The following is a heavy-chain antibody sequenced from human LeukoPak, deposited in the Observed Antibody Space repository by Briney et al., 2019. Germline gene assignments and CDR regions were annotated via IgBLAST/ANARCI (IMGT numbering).Heavy chain of an antibody. Sequence: ASVKVSCKASGYTFTSYGISWVRQAPGQGLEWMGWISAYNGNTNYAQKLQGRVTMTTDTSTSTAYMELRSLRSDDTAVYYCARNHVRHSPYYYMDVWGKGTTVTVSS. J-gene: IGHJ6*03. CDR2: ISAYNGNT. CDR3: ARNHVRHSPYYYMDV. CDR1: GYTFTSYG. V-gene: IGHV1-18*01. D-gene: IGHD1-14*01.